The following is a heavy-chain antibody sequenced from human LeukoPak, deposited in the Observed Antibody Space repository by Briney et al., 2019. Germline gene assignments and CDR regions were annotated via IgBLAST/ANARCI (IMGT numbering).Heavy chain of an antibody. CDR1: RFTFSNYY. CDR2: INQDGSKE. V-gene: IGHV3-7*01. D-gene: IGHD3-10*01. J-gene: IGHJ4*02. CDR3: ARNPHYGTLDT. Sequence: GGSLRLSCAASRFTFSNYYMGWVRQAPGKGLEWVANINQDGSKEYYVDSVKGRFIISRDNAKNSLYLQMSSLRVDDTAVYYCARNPHYGTLDTWGQGTLVTVSS.